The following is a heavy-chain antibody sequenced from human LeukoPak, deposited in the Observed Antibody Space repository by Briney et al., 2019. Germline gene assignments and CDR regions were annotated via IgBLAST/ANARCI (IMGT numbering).Heavy chain of an antibody. Sequence: GGSLRLSCAASGFTFSDYYMSWVRQAPGKGLEWVSAISGSGGSTYYADSVKGRFTISRDNSKNTLYLQMNSLRAEDTAVYYCAKWHPHYDFWSGATYYYYYMDVWGKGTTVTVPS. D-gene: IGHD3-3*01. V-gene: IGHV3-23*01. CDR2: ISGSGGST. CDR3: AKWHPHYDFWSGATYYYYYMDV. CDR1: GFTFSDYY. J-gene: IGHJ6*03.